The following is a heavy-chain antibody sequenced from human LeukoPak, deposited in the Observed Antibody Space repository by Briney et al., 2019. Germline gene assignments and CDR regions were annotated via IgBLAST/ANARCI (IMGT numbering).Heavy chain of an antibody. V-gene: IGHV3-21*01. CDR1: GFTFSRYS. CDR2: ISSTSTFI. D-gene: IGHD3-22*01. CDR3: ARDYFDSSDYPQTYYYYYMDV. Sequence: AGGSLRLSCAASGFTFSRYSMNWVRQAPGKRLEWVASISSTSTFIYSADSVKGRFTISRDTAKNSLFLQMNSLRAEDTAIYYCARDYFDSSDYPQTYYYYYMDVWGKGTTVTVSS. J-gene: IGHJ6*03.